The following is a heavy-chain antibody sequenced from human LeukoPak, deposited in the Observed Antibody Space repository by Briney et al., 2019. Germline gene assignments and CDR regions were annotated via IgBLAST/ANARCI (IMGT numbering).Heavy chain of an antibody. CDR1: GGTFSSYA. D-gene: IGHD2-2*01. CDR2: IIPIFGTA. Sequence: ASVKVSCKASGGTFSSYAISWVRQAPGQGLEWMGGIIPIFGTANYAQKFQGRVTITADESTSTAYMELSSLRSDDTAVYYCARDMWDIVVVPAADWGQGTLVTVSS. J-gene: IGHJ4*02. V-gene: IGHV1-69*13. CDR3: ARDMWDIVVVPAAD.